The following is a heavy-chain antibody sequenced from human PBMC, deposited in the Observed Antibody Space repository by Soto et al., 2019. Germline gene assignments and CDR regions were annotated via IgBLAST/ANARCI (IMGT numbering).Heavy chain of an antibody. D-gene: IGHD1-26*01. CDR1: GGTFSSYT. CDR3: AGGPSGSSRPQYCQH. V-gene: IGHV1-69*02. Sequence: QVQLVQSGAEVKKPGSSVKLSCKASGGTFSSYTISWVRQAPGQGLEWMGRIIPILGIANYAQKFQGRVTITADKSTSTAYMELSSLRSEDTAVYYCAGGPSGSSRPQYCQHWGQGTLVIVSS. CDR2: IIPILGIA. J-gene: IGHJ1*01.